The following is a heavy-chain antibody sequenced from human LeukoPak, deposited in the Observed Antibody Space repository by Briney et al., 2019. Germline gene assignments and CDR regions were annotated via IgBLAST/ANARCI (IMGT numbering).Heavy chain of an antibody. D-gene: IGHD6-13*01. CDR2: MSYSGNS. CDR3: ARDGIAAAEGLDP. Sequence: SETLSLTCSVSGGSISSSSHYWAYIRQPPGKGLEWIGSMSYSGNSLYKPSLKSRVTISVDTSKNLFSLKMTSVTAADTAVYYCARDGIAAAEGLDPWGQGTLVTVSS. J-gene: IGHJ5*02. CDR1: GGSISSSSHY. V-gene: IGHV4-39*02.